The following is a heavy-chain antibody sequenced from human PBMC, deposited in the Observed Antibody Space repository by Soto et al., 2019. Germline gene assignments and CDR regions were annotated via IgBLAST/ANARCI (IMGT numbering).Heavy chain of an antibody. CDR2: INPNSGGT. D-gene: IGHD3-16*01. CDR3: AKSDGAEENDAFDI. J-gene: IGHJ3*02. CDR1: GYSFTGHY. Sequence: QVRLVQSGPEVRKPGASVKISCEASGYSFTGHYLHWVRQAPGHGLEWMGWINPNSGGTNYAQKFQDWISITRDKAVSTVYMDLSSRRAEDTAMYYCAKSDGAEENDAFDIWGQGTMISVS. V-gene: IGHV1-2*04.